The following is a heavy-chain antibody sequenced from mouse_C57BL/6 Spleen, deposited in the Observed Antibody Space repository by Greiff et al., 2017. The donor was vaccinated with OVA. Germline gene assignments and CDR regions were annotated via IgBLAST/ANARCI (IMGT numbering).Heavy chain of an antibody. J-gene: IGHJ2*01. CDR1: GYAFSRSG. D-gene: IGHD1-1*01. Sequence: VLLQQSGPELVKPGASVKISCKASGYAFSRSGMNWVKQRPGKGLEWIGRIFPGVGATYYNGKFTGKATLTADNSSRTAFMQISILTSEDSAVYFCARDHYYGSNYEPSMDYWGQGTTLTVSS. V-gene: IGHV1-82*01. CDR3: ARDHYYGSNYEPSMDY. CDR2: IFPGVGAT.